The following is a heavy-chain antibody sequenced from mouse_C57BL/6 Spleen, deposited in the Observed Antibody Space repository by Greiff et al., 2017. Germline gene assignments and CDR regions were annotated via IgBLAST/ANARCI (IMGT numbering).Heavy chain of an antibody. CDR1: GYTFTSSG. D-gene: IGHD1-1*01. CDR3: ARATYGSTRYFDV. J-gene: IGHJ1*03. Sequence: QVQLQQSGAELARPGASVKLSCKASGYTFTSSGISWVKQRTGQGLEWIGEIYPRSGNTYYNEKFKGKATLTADKSSSTAYMELRSLTSEDSAVYVCARATYGSTRYFDVWGTGTTVTVSS. V-gene: IGHV1-81*01. CDR2: IYPRSGNT.